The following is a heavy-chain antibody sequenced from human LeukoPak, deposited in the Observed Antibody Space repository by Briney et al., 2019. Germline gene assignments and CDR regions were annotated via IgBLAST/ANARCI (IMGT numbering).Heavy chain of an antibody. J-gene: IGHJ4*02. CDR3: ATVGAVAGTLDY. CDR1: GYTLTELS. D-gene: IGHD6-19*01. Sequence: ASVKVSCKVSGYTLTELSMHWVRQAPGKGLEWMGGFDPEDGETIYAQKFQGRVTMTEDTSTDTAYMELSSLRSEDTAVYYCATVGAVAGTLDYWGQGTLVTVSS. V-gene: IGHV1-24*01. CDR2: FDPEDGET.